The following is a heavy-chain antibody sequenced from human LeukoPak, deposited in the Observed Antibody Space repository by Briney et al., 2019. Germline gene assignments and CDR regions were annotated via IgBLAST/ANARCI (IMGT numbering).Heavy chain of an antibody. CDR1: GGSFSGYY. J-gene: IGHJ4*02. V-gene: IGHV4-34*01. CDR3: ARLTLGGGSGSYYRPPPSLWY. CDR2: INHSGST. D-gene: IGHD3-10*01. Sequence: PSETLSLTCAVYGGSFSGYYWSWIRQPPGKGLEWIGEINHSGSTNYNPSLKSRVTISVDTSKNQFSLKLSSVTAADTAVYHCARLTLGGGSGSYYRPPPSLWYWGQGTLVTVSS.